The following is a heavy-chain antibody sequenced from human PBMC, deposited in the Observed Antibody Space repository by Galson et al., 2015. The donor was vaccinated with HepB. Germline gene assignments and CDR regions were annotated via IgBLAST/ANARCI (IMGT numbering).Heavy chain of an antibody. CDR2: IYSGGST. J-gene: IGHJ6*02. D-gene: IGHD3-10*01. CDR3: ARGREVRGGGYYYYGMDV. V-gene: IGHV3-53*01. CDR1: GFTVSSNY. Sequence: SLRLSCAASGFTVSSNYMSWVRQAPGKGLEWVSVIYSGGSTYYADSVKGRFTISRHNSKNTLYLQMNSLRDEDTAVYYCARGREVRGGGYYYYGMDVWGQGTTVTVSS.